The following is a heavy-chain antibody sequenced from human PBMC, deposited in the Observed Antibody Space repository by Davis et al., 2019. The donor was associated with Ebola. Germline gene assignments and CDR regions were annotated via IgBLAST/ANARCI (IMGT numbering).Heavy chain of an antibody. CDR2: IYYSGST. J-gene: IGHJ6*03. CDR3: ALGTYYYYYYMDV. CDR1: GGSFSGFY. V-gene: IGHV4-34*01. Sequence: PSETLSLTCAVYGGSFSGFYWGWIRQPPGKGLEWIGSIYYSGSTYYNPSLKSRVTISVDTSKNQFSLKLSSVTAADTAVYYCALGTYYYYYYMDVWGKGTTVTVSS.